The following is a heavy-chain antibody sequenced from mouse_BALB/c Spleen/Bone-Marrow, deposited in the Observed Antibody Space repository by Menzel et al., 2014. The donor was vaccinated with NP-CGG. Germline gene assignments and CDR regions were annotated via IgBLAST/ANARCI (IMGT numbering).Heavy chain of an antibody. D-gene: IGHD1-1*01. Sequence: EVQLQQSGPGLVKPGASVKISCKASGYSFTGYYMHWVKQSHGKSLEWIGRVNPNNGGTSYNQKFKGKAILTVDKSSSTAYMELRSLTSEDSAVYYCARGPTTVVAYYYAMDYWGQGTSVTVSS. CDR1: GYSFTGYY. J-gene: IGHJ4*01. CDR2: VNPNNGGT. CDR3: ARGPTTVVAYYYAMDY. V-gene: IGHV1-26*01.